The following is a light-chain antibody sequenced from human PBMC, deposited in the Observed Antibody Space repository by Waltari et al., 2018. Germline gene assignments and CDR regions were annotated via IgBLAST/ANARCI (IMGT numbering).Light chain of an antibody. CDR3: QHYNNYPVA. CDR1: QSISIW. Sequence: IQMTQSPSTLSASVGDRVTITCRASQSISIWLAWYQQKPGKAPKLLISKPFSLESGVPSRFSGSGSGTEFTLTISNLQPDDSATYYCQHYNNYPVAFGQGTKLEI. CDR2: KPF. V-gene: IGKV1-5*03. J-gene: IGKJ2*01.